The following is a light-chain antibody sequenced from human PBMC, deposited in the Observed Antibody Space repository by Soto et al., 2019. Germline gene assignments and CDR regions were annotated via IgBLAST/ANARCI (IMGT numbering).Light chain of an antibody. J-gene: IGKJ1*01. CDR2: GVS. CDR3: QQYGSSGT. V-gene: IGKV3-20*01. CDR1: QSVSSY. Sequence: EIVLTQSPATLSLSPVERATLSGRASQSVSSYLAWYQQKPGLAPRLLIYGVSSRAIGIPDKFSGGGSGTDFTLTISRLEPEDFAVYYCQQYGSSGTFGQGTKVDIK.